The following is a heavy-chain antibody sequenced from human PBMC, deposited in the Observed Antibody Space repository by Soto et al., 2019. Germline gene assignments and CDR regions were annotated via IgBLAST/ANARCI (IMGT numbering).Heavy chain of an antibody. CDR1: GGSISSSFYS. V-gene: IGHV4-39*01. Sequence: SETLSLTCSVSGGSISSSFYSWGWIRQPPGKGLEWIGNLYNSGSTYNNPSLKSRVTISADTSKNQFSLSLSSVTAADTAVYYCARLRPGGYTYWVFDYWGQGTLVTVSS. J-gene: IGHJ4*02. CDR2: LYNSGST. CDR3: ARLRPGGYTYWVFDY. D-gene: IGHD5-12*01.